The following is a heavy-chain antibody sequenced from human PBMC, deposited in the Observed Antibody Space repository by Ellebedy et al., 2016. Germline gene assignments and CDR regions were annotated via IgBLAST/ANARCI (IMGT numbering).Heavy chain of an antibody. J-gene: IGHJ1*01. CDR3: VRHRVSTSMY. V-gene: IGHV4-59*08. D-gene: IGHD2-8*01. Sequence: SETLSLTCTVSGGSINSYYWSWIRQPPGKGLEWIGYIYSSETTSYNPSLKSRVTIAADTSKTQVSLKLTSVTAADTAVYFCVRHRVSTSMYWGQGSLVTVSS. CDR2: IYSSETT. CDR1: GGSINSYY.